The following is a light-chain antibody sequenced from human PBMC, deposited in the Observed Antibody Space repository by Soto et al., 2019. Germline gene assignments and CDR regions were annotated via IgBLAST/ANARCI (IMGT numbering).Light chain of an antibody. V-gene: IGKV3-11*01. CDR3: LKDYNYPRT. CDR1: QSVNNF. CDR2: EES. J-gene: IGKJ1*01. Sequence: EIVLTQSPATLSFSPGERGTLSCRASQSVNNFLAWYQQRPGQAPRILMYEESNRATGVPDRLSGSGSGTDLNLTISSLQPEDFATYYCLKDYNYPRTCGQGTKVDIK.